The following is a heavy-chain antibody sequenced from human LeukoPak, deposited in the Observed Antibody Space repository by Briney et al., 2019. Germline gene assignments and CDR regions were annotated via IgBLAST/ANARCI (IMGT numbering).Heavy chain of an antibody. CDR3: AKDRSITMIVVVLDY. J-gene: IGHJ4*02. Sequence: GGSLRLSCAASGFTFSSYWMSWVRQAPGKGLEWVANIKLDGTEKYYVDSVKGRFTISRDNSKNTLYLQMNSLRAEDTAVYYCAKDRSITMIVVVLDYWGQGTPVTVSS. V-gene: IGHV3-7*03. D-gene: IGHD3-22*01. CDR2: IKLDGTEK. CDR1: GFTFSSYW.